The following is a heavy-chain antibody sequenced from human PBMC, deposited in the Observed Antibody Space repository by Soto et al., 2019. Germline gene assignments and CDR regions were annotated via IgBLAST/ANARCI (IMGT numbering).Heavy chain of an antibody. CDR2: INTSGGST. V-gene: IGHV1-46*03. Sequence: QVQLVQSGAEVKKPGDSVKVSCKASGYTFTSDYMHWVRQAHGQGLEWMGIINTSGGSTSYAQKLQGIATMTRDTYTRTVYMELSILRAEDTAVYYCARAEQLGFDYWGQGTLVTVSS. D-gene: IGHD6-6*01. CDR1: GYTFTSDY. CDR3: ARAEQLGFDY. J-gene: IGHJ4*02.